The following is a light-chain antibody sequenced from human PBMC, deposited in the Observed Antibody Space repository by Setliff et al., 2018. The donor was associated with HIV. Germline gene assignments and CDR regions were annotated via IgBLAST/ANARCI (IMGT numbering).Light chain of an antibody. J-gene: IGLJ3*02. Sequence: QSALTQPPSASGTPGQRVTISCSGSRSNIGTNTVNWYQQLPGTAPKLLIFSNNQRPSGVPDRFSGSKSGTSASLDISGLQSEDEADYYCAAWDDSLNGSWVFGGGTKVTVL. CDR3: AAWDDSLNGSWV. V-gene: IGLV1-44*01. CDR2: SNN. CDR1: RSNIGTNT.